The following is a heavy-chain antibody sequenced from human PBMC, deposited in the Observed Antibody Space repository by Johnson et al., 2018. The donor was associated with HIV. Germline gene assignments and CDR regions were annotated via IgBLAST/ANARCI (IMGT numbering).Heavy chain of an antibody. J-gene: IGHJ3*02. CDR2: IRYDGSNK. D-gene: IGHD7-27*01. CDR3: AKVVRELGMSRPTNDAFDI. V-gene: IGHV3-30*02. CDR1: GFTFSSYG. Sequence: QVQLVESGGGVVQPGGSLRLSCAASGFTFSSYGMHWVRQAPGKGLEWVAFIRYDGSNKYYADSVKGRFTISRDNSKNTLYLQMNSLRAEDTAVYYCAKVVRELGMSRPTNDAFDIWGQGTVVTVSS.